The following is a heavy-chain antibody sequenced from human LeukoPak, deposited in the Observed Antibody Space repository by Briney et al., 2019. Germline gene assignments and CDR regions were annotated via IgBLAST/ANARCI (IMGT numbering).Heavy chain of an antibody. Sequence: SEALSLTCTVSGGSISHYYWSWIRQPPGKGLEWIGYIYYTGSTKYNPSLESRVAISVDTSKNQFSLKVTSVTAADTAVFYCARHSEQWLRYFDYWGQGALVTVSS. CDR3: ARHSEQWLRYFDY. J-gene: IGHJ4*02. D-gene: IGHD5-12*01. CDR2: IYYTGST. CDR1: GGSISHYY. V-gene: IGHV4-59*08.